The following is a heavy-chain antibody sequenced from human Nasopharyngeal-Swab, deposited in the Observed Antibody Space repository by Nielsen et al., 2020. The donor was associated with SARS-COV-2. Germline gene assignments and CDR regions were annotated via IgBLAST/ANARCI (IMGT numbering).Heavy chain of an antibody. CDR1: GFTFSSYG. CDR2: IWYDGSNK. CDR3: ARDIPIDYGDYDDY. D-gene: IGHD4-17*01. J-gene: IGHJ4*01. V-gene: IGHV3-33*01. Sequence: GESLKISCAASGFTFSSYGMHWVRQAPGKGPEWVAVIWYDGSNKYYADSVKGRFTISRDNSKNTLYLQMNSLRAEDTAVYYCARDIPIDYGDYDDYWGHGTLVTVSS.